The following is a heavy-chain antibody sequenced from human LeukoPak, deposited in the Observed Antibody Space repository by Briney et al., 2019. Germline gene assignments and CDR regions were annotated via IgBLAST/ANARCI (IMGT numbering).Heavy chain of an antibody. CDR1: GGSISSGSYY. J-gene: IGHJ6*03. CDR3: ARDSSSSDFQYYYYYMDV. CDR2: IYTSGST. Sequence: SETLSLTCTVSGGSISSGSYYWSWIRQPAGKGLEWIGRIYTSGSTNYNPSLKSRVTISVDTSKNQFSLKLSSVTAADTAVYYCARDSSSSDFQYYYYYMDVWGKGTTVTVSS. V-gene: IGHV4-61*02. D-gene: IGHD6-6*01.